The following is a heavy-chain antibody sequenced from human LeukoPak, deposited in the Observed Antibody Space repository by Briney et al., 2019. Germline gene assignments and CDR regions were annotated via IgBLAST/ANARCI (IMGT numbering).Heavy chain of an antibody. CDR2: MNPNSGNT. J-gene: IGHJ4*02. CDR3: ARGQPTSYGDYFDY. CDR1: GYTFTSYD. D-gene: IGHD4-17*01. V-gene: IGHV1-8*01. Sequence: ASVKVSCKASGYTFTSYDISWVRQATGQGLEWMGWMNPNSGNTGYAQKFQGRVTITRNTSISTAYMELSSLRSEDTAVYYCARGQPTSYGDYFDYWGQGTLVTVSS.